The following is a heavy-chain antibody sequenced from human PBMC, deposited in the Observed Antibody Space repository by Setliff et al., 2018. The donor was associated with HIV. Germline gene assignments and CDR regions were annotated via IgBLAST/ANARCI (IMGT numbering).Heavy chain of an antibody. CDR1: GYTFSSNY. J-gene: IGHJ1*01. D-gene: IGHD6-6*01. CDR3: ARDPAPSSSASYFQH. Sequence: ASVKVSCKASGYTFSSNYMHWVRQAPGQGLEWMGLINPSSGSTTYAQKFQGRVTMTRDTSTSTAYMELSSLRSEDTAVYYCARDPAPSSSASYFQHWGQGTPVTVSS. V-gene: IGHV1-46*01. CDR2: INPSSGST.